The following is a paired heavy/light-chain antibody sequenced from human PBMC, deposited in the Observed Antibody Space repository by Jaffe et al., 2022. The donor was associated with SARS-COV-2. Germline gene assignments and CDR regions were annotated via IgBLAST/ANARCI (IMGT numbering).Light chain of an antibody. Sequence: QTVVTQEPSFSVSPGGTVTLTCGLSSGSVSTNYYPSWYQQTPGQAPRTLIYSTNTRSSGVPDRFSGSILGNKAALTITGAQADDESDYYCVLYMGSSWVFGGGTKLTVL. V-gene: IGLV8-61*01. CDR1: SGSVSTNYY. CDR3: VLYMGSSWV. CDR2: STN. J-gene: IGLJ3*02.
Heavy chain of an antibody. CDR1: GGSITSSSYY. Sequence: LQLQESGPGLVKPSETLSLTCTVSGGSITSSSYYWGWIRQPPGKGLEWIGSIYYSGSTYYNPSLKSRVTISVDTSKNQFSLKLSSVTAADTAIYYCANYFSSGSLFDYWGQGTLVTVSS. J-gene: IGHJ4*02. CDR3: ANYFSSGSLFDY. D-gene: IGHD5-18*01. V-gene: IGHV4-39*01. CDR2: IYYSGST.